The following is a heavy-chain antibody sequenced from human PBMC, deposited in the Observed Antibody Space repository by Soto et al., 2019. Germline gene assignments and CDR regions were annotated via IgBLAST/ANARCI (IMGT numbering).Heavy chain of an antibody. D-gene: IGHD6-19*01. Sequence: QVQLVQSGAEVKKPGASVKVSCKASGYTFTSYDINWVRQATGQGLEWMGWMNPNSGNTGYAQKFQGRVTMTSNTSISTAYRELSSLRSEDTAVYYCARGRQQWLVRGWYFDLWGRGTLVTVSS. CDR1: GYTFTSYD. V-gene: IGHV1-8*01. J-gene: IGHJ2*01. CDR3: ARGRQQWLVRGWYFDL. CDR2: MNPNSGNT.